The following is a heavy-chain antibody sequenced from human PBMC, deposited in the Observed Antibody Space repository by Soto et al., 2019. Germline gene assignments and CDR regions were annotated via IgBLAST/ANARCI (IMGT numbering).Heavy chain of an antibody. CDR3: ARGGQDCCSGPFDS. V-gene: IGHV4-4*07. Sequence: SETLSRTCTVSVGSISNYFCNCIRQPAGAGLDWIGRFDHSGSANYNPCRKRRITMSADTSRNQLSLKLKSGAAADTAVYYCARGGQDCCSGPFDSWGQGAPVT. D-gene: IGHD2-15*01. CDR2: FDHSGSA. J-gene: IGHJ4*02. CDR1: VGSISNYF.